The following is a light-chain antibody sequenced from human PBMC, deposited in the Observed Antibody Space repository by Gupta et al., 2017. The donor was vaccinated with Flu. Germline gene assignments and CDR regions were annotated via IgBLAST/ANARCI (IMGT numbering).Light chain of an antibody. V-gene: IGLV1-40*01. J-gene: IGLJ2*01. CDR3: QSYDSSRRSVV. CDR1: SSNIGAGYD. Sequence: QSVLTQPPSVSGAPGQRVTISCPGSSSNIGAGYDVHWYQQLPGTAPKLLIYGNSNRPSGVPDRFSGSKSGTSASLAITGLQAEDEADYYCQSYDSSRRSVVFGGGTKLTVL. CDR2: GNS.